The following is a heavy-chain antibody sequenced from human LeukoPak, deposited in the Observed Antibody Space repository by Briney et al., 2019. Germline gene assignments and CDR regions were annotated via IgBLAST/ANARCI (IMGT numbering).Heavy chain of an antibody. CDR2: INPNSGGT. Sequence: GSSVKVSCKASGGTFSSYAISWVRQAPGQGLEWMGWINPNSGGTNYAQKFQGRVTMTRDTSISTAYMELSRLRSDDTAVYYCARRAVVVPAAIAATPDNWFDPWGQGTLVTVSS. V-gene: IGHV1-2*02. CDR3: ARRAVVVPAAIAATPDNWFDP. CDR1: GGTFSSYA. D-gene: IGHD2-2*01. J-gene: IGHJ5*02.